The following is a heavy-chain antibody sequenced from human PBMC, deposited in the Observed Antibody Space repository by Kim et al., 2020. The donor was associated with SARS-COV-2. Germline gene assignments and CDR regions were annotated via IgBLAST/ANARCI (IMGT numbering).Heavy chain of an antibody. V-gene: IGHV5-51*01. J-gene: IGHJ6*03. CDR1: GYSFTSYW. CDR3: ARLGDGGQWLVRLVGSAQYDYYYMDV. CDR2: IYPGDSDT. Sequence: GESLKISCKGSGYSFTSYWIGWVRQMPGKGLEWMGIIYPGDSDTRYSPSFQGQVTISADKCISTACLPGSSLQASDTAMYYCARLGDGGQWLVRLVGSAQYDYYYMDVWGKGTTVTVSS. D-gene: IGHD6-19*01.